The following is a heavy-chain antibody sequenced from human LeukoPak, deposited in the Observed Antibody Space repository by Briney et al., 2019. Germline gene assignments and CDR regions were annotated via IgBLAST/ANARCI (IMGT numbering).Heavy chain of an antibody. J-gene: IGHJ1*01. Sequence: PGGSLRLSCAASGFTFSSYWTSWVRQAPGKGLEWVANIKQDGSEKYYVDSVKGRFTISRDNAKNSLYLQMNSLRAEDTAVYYCARSRSHWGQGTLVTVSS. CDR2: IKQDGSEK. CDR1: GFTFSSYW. V-gene: IGHV3-7*03. CDR3: ARSRSH.